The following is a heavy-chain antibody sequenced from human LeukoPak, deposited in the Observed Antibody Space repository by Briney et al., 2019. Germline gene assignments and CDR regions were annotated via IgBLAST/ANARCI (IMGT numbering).Heavy chain of an antibody. CDR1: GGSFSGYY. J-gene: IGHJ5*02. CDR2: INHSGST. D-gene: IGHD3-3*01. Sequence: SETLSLTCAVYGGSFSGYYWSWTRQPPGNGLEWIGEINHSGSTNYNPSLKSRVTISVDTSKNQFSLKLSSVTAADTAVYYCARGHRDYDFWSGYLRGDFDPWGQGTLVTVSS. V-gene: IGHV4-34*01. CDR3: ARGHRDYDFWSGYLRGDFDP.